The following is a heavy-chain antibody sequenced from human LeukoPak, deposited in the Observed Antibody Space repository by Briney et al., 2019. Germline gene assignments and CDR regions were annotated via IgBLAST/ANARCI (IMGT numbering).Heavy chain of an antibody. CDR2: IYYSGRN. V-gene: IGHV4-59*01. CDR3: ARQQWLFSIDY. D-gene: IGHD6-19*01. Sequence: SETLSLTCTVSGGSISRYYWSWLRQPPGKGLEGMGYIYYSGRNKYNPSLTSRGTISVDTSNNQFSLKLSSVTAADTAVYYCARQQWLFSIDYWGQGTLVTVSS. CDR1: GGSISRYY. J-gene: IGHJ4*02.